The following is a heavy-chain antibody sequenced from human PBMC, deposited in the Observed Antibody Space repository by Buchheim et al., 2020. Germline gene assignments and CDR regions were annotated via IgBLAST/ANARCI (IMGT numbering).Heavy chain of an antibody. CDR1: GFTFSSYS. CDR2: ISSSSTYV. V-gene: IGHV3-21*01. D-gene: IGHD6-6*01. CDR3: ARGLEYSSSSGY. Sequence: EVQLVESGGGLVKPGGSLRLSCAASGFTFSSYSMNWVRQAPGKGLEWVSFISSSSTYVYYADSVKGRFTVSRDNAKNSLHLQMNSLRAEDTAVYYCARGLEYSSSSGYWGQGTL. J-gene: IGHJ4*02.